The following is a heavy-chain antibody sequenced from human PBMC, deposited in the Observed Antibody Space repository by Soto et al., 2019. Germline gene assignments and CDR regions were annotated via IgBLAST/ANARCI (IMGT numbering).Heavy chain of an antibody. D-gene: IGHD2-15*01. CDR1: GFXFSSYA. Sequence: EVQLLESGGGLVQXXXXXXXSCAASGFXFSSYAMSWVRLAPGKGLEWFSSIGGSGGTYYADSVKGRFTISRDNSKNMLYLHLNSLRAEDTAMYYCAKGQGWSYYYDSWGQGTLVTVSS. V-gene: IGHV3-23*01. J-gene: IGHJ4*02. CDR2: IGGSGGT. CDR3: AKGQGWSYYYDS.